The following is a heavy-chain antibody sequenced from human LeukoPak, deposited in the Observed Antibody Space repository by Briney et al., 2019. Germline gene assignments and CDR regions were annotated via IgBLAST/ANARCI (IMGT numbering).Heavy chain of an antibody. CDR1: GGSFSANY. J-gene: IGHJ2*01. CDR3: ARGRKEETVDWYFDL. D-gene: IGHD1-14*01. V-gene: IGHV4-34*01. Sequence: LETLCLTCGVYGGSFSANYWSWFRQPPGKGLGWIGEINHSGITYYSPSLKSRVTISVDTSKDQFSLKLSSVTAADTAVYYCARGRKEETVDWYFDLWGRASLVTVSS. CDR2: INHSGIT.